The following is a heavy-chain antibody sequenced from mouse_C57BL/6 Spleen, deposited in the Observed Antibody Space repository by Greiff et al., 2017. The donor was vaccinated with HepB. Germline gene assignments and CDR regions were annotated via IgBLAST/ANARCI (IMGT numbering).Heavy chain of an antibody. V-gene: IGHV6-6*01. D-gene: IGHD1-1*01. J-gene: IGHJ1*03. CDR1: GFTFSDAW. CDR3: TRDYGSFPYWYFDV. Sequence: DVKLVESGGGLVQPGGSMKLSCAASGFTFSDAWMDWVRQSPEKGLEWVAEIRNKANNHATYYAESVKGRFTISRDDSKSSVYLQMNSLRAEDTGIYYCTRDYGSFPYWYFDVWGTGTTVTVSS. CDR2: IRNKANNHAT.